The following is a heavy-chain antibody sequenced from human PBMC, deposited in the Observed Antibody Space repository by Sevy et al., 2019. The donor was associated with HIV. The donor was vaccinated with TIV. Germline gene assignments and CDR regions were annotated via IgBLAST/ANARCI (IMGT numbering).Heavy chain of an antibody. D-gene: IGHD1-1*01. CDR2: ISYDGNKK. Sequence: GGSLRLSCAASGFSFCSHGMHWVRQAPGKGLEWQSVISYDGNKKYYADSVKGRFTISRDNSKNTLYLQMNSLRPEDTAVYYCARDGGWYNYAPSDYWGQGTLVTVSS. V-gene: IGHV3-30*03. CDR3: ARDGGWYNYAPSDY. J-gene: IGHJ4*02. CDR1: GFSFCSHG.